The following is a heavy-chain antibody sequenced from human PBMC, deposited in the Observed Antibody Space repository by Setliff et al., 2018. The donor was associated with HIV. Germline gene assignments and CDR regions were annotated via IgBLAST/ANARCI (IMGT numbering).Heavy chain of an antibody. CDR1: GPSINIHY. CDR2: IYSTGST. CDR3: AKGAGLSGDYTFDH. V-gene: IGHV4-59*11. J-gene: IGHJ4*02. D-gene: IGHD4-17*01. Sequence: PSETLSLTCTVSGPSINIHYWSWIRQSPGKGFEWIGYIYSTGSTNYNPSLQSRVTISMVASRNQFSLKVTSVTAADTAVYYCAKGAGLSGDYTFDHWGQGRQVTVSS.